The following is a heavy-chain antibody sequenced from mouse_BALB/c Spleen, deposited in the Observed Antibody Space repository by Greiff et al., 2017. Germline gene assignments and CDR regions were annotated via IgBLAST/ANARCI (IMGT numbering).Heavy chain of an antibody. CDR3: ASRTGTSAMDY. CDR2: INPSTGYT. Sequence: QVQLKESGAELAKPGASVKMSCKASGYTFTSYWLHWVKQRPGQGLEWIGYINPSTGYTEYNQKFKDKATLTADKSSSTAYMQLSSLTSEDSAVYYCASRTGTSAMDYWGQGTSDTVA. J-gene: IGHJ4*01. V-gene: IGHV1-7*01. CDR1: GYTFTSYW. D-gene: IGHD4-1*01.